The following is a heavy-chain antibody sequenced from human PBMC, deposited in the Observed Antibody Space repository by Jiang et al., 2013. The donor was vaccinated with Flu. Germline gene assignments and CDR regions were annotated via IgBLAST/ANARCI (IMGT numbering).Heavy chain of an antibody. V-gene: IGHV5-51*01. Sequence: GAEVKKPGESLKISCAGSGYSFTSHWLAWVRHMPGKGLEWMGIIYPADSHARYSPSFRGQVNISADKSITTAYLQWSSLKASDTATYFCARILYAGGGYFYYDMDVWGQGTSVTVSS. CDR1: GYSFTSHW. J-gene: IGHJ6*02. CDR2: IYPADSHA. CDR3: ARILYAGGGYFYYDMDV. D-gene: IGHD3-16*01.